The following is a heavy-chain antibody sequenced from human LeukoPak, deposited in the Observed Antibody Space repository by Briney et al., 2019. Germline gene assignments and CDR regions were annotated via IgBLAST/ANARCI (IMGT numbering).Heavy chain of an antibody. CDR3: ARDRNSGSYALVY. D-gene: IGHD1-26*01. CDR1: GFTFSSYA. Sequence: GGSLRLSCAASGFTFSSYAMSWVRQAPGKGLEWVSSISDSGGSTYYADSVKGRFTISRDNSKNTLYLQMNSLRAEDTAVHYCARDRNSGSYALVYWGQGTLVTVSS. CDR2: ISDSGGST. V-gene: IGHV3-23*01. J-gene: IGHJ4*02.